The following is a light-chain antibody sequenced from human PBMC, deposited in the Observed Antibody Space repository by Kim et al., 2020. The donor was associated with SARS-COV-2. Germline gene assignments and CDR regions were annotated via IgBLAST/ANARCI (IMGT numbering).Light chain of an antibody. CDR2: GVS. V-gene: IGKV3-20*01. J-gene: IGKJ1*01. CDR1: QSVINNY. Sequence: LSPGHTATLSCKTTQSVINNYLAWYKQKPGQAPRLVISGVSRRATGIPDRFSGSGSGTDFTLTISRLEPEDFAVYYCQQYGYSSTFGQGTKVDIK. CDR3: QQYGYSST.